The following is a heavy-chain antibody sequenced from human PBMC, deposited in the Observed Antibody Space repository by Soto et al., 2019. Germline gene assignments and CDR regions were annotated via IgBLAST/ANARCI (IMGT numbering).Heavy chain of an antibody. V-gene: IGHV1-46*01. J-gene: IGHJ4*02. Sequence: ASVKVSCKASGYTFTSYYMHWVRQAPGQGLEWMGIINPGGGSTSYAQKFQGRVTMTRDTSTSTVYMELSSLRSEDTAVYYCARAPQLPGVHPRIDYWGQGTLVTVSS. D-gene: IGHD2-2*01. CDR3: ARAPQLPGVHPRIDY. CDR1: GYTFTSYY. CDR2: INPGGGST.